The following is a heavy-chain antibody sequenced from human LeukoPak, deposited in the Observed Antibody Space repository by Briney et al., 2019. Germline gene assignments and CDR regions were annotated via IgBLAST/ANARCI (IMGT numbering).Heavy chain of an antibody. D-gene: IGHD4-23*01. Sequence: SETLSLTCTVSGGSISSYYWSWIRQPPGKGLEWIGYIYYSGSTNYNPSLKSRVTISVDTSKNQFSLKLSSVTAADTAVYYCARLYTVVTPVFIHSYYYMDVWGKGTTVTISS. CDR3: ARLYTVVTPVFIHSYYYMDV. CDR1: GGSISSYY. V-gene: IGHV4-59*01. J-gene: IGHJ6*03. CDR2: IYYSGST.